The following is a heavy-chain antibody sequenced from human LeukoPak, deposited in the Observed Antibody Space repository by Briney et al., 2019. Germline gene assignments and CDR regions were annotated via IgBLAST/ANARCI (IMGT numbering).Heavy chain of an antibody. CDR2: INHSGST. CDR1: GGSFSGYY. J-gene: IGHJ5*02. V-gene: IGHV4-34*01. D-gene: IGHD3-10*01. Sequence: KSSETLSLTCAVYGGSFSGYYWSWIRQPPGKGLEWIGEINHSGSTNYNPSLKSRVTISVDTSKNQFSLKLSSVTAADTAVYYCARGKVVMVRGLGWFDPWGQGTLVTVSS. CDR3: ARGKVVMVRGLGWFDP.